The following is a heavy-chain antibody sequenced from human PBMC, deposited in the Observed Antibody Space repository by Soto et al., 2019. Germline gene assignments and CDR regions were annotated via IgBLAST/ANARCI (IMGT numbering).Heavy chain of an antibody. D-gene: IGHD2-8*01. J-gene: IGHJ4*02. CDR3: ARGPHPYFNDY. CDR1: GYTFTSYD. Sequence: QVQLVQSGAEVKKPGASVKVSCKASGYTFTSYDINWVRQATGQGLEWMRWMNPNNNNTGYAQKFQGRVTMSRNTSISTAYMELSSLGSEDTAVYYCARGPHPYFNDYWGQGTLVTVSS. CDR2: MNPNNNNT. V-gene: IGHV1-8*01.